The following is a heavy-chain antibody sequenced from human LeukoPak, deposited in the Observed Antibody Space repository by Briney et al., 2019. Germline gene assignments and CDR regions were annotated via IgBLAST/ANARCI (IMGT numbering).Heavy chain of an antibody. CDR2: IYYSGST. CDR3: ARETHYYGSGSYYRASDY. Sequence: SETLSLTCTVSGGSISNDDYYWSWIRQPPGKGLEWIGYIYYSGSTYYNPSLKSRVTISVDTSKNQFSLKLSSVTAADTAVYYCARETHYYGSGSYYRASDYWGQGTLVTVSP. V-gene: IGHV4-30-4*01. D-gene: IGHD3-10*01. J-gene: IGHJ4*02. CDR1: GGSISNDDYY.